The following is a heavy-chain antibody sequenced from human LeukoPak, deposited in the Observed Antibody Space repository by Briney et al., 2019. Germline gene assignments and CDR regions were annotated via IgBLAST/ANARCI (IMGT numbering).Heavy chain of an antibody. D-gene: IGHD3-3*01. V-gene: IGHV4-39*07. J-gene: IGHJ5*02. CDR2: IYYSGST. Sequence: SETLSLTCTVSGGSISSSSYYWGWIRQPPGKGLEWIGSIYYSGSTYYNPSLKSRVTISVDTSKNQFSLKLSSVTAADTAVYYCARGDDRFDPWGQGTLVTVSS. CDR1: GGSISSSSYY. CDR3: ARGDDRFDP.